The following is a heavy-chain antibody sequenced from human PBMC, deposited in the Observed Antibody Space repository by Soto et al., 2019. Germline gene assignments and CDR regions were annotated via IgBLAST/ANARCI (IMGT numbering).Heavy chain of an antibody. D-gene: IGHD1-26*01. CDR1: GDSITSYH. V-gene: IGHV4-59*08. J-gene: IGHJ4*02. Sequence: QVQLQESGPGLVKPLETLSLTCTVSGDSITSYHWSWIRQSPEKGLEWIGYIFNSGSTAYNTYLKSRVTISADRSKNQFSLKLSSVTAADTAVYYGAGDIRSGSYRFDYWGQGTLVTVSS. CDR2: IFNSGST. CDR3: AGDIRSGSYRFDY.